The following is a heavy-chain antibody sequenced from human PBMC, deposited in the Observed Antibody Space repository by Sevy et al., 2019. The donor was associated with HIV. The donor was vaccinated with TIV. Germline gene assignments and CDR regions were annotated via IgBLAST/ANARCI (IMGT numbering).Heavy chain of an antibody. Sequence: GGSWRLPVPAPGFTFINYDMHGVRQAPGKGRDWLAVISQEERYKNYPESVKVRFTISRDNFKNTLFLQMDSLRPEDTAVYFCARLVSCGGDCYYLDSWGHGALVTVSS. CDR2: ISQEERYK. CDR1: GFTFINYD. V-gene: IGHV3-30*04. J-gene: IGHJ4*01. CDR3: ARLVSCGGDCYYLDS. D-gene: IGHD2-21*02.